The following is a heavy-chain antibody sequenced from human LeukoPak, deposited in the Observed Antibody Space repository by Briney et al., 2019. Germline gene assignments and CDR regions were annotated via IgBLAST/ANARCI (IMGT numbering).Heavy chain of an antibody. Sequence: GGSLRLSCAASGFTFSSYAMSWVRQAPGKGLEWVSAISGSGGSTYYADSVEGRFTISRDNSKNTLYLQMNSLRAEDTAVYYCAKANGEQWLAYYFDYWGQGTLVTVSS. CDR3: AKANGEQWLAYYFDY. J-gene: IGHJ4*02. V-gene: IGHV3-23*01. CDR2: ISGSGGST. D-gene: IGHD6-19*01. CDR1: GFTFSSYA.